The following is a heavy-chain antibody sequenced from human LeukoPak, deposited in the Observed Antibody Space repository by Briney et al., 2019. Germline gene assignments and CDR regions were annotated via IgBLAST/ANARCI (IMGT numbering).Heavy chain of an antibody. D-gene: IGHD2-15*01. CDR1: GGSISNYY. Sequence: PSETLSLTCTVSGGSISNYYWSWIRQSPGTGLEWIAYIHYTGSTNNNPSLRSRITISVDTSKNQFSLKLSSVTAADTAVYYCASGGYCSGGSCYGSANWFDPWGQGTLVTVSS. J-gene: IGHJ5*02. CDR3: ASGGYCSGGSCYGSANWFDP. CDR2: IHYTGST. V-gene: IGHV4-59*08.